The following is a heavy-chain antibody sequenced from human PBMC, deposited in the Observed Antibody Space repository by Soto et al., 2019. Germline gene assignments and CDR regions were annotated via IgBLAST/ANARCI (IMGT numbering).Heavy chain of an antibody. CDR3: ARTLFGVDPMYYFDY. V-gene: IGHV3-30-3*01. CDR2: ISYDGSNK. J-gene: IGHJ4*02. CDR1: GFTFSSYA. Sequence: GGSLRLSCAASGFTFSSYAMHWVRQAPGKGLEWVAVISYDGSNKYYADSVKGRFTISRDNSKNTLYLQMNSLRAEDTAVYYCARTLFGVDPMYYFDYWGQGTLVTVSS. D-gene: IGHD3-3*01.